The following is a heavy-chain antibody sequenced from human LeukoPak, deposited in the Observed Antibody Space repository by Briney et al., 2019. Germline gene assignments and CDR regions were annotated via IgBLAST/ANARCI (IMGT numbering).Heavy chain of an antibody. V-gene: IGHV4-30-2*01. CDR3: ATSSSWYVYYYYMDV. Sequence: SETLSLTCTVSGGSISSGGYYWSWIRQPPGKGLEWIGYIYHSGSTYYNPSLKSRVTISVDRSKNQFSLKLSSVTAADTAVYYCATSSSWYVYYYYMDVWGKGTTVTVSS. D-gene: IGHD6-13*01. CDR2: IYHSGST. J-gene: IGHJ6*03. CDR1: GGSISSGGYY.